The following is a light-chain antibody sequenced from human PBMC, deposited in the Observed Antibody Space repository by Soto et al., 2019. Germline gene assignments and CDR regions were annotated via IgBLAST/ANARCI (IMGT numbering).Light chain of an antibody. CDR3: QSYDNSLNHVV. V-gene: IGLV1-40*01. J-gene: IGLJ2*01. Sequence: QAVVTQPPSVSGAPGQRVTIPCTGSSSNIGSFYDVHWYQQLPGTVPKLLIYGDNNWPSGVPDRFSGSKSGTAASLAITGLQAEDEADYYCQSYDNSLNHVVFGGGTKLTVL. CDR2: GDN. CDR1: SSNIGSFYD.